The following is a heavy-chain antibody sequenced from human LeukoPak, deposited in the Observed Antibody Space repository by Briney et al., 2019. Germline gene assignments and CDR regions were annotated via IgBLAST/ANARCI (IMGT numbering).Heavy chain of an antibody. J-gene: IGHJ4*02. CDR3: ARGPRAAADDY. V-gene: IGHV1-3*01. Sequence: ASVKVSCKASGYTFINFAINWGRQAPGQRPEWMGWINAGNGNAKYSQKFQGRVTITRDTSASTAYMELSSLTSEDTAVYYCARGPRAAADDYWGQGTLVTVSS. D-gene: IGHD6-13*01. CDR2: INAGNGNA. CDR1: GYTFINFA.